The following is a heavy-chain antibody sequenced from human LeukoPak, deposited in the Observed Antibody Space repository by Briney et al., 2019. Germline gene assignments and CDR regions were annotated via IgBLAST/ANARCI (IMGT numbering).Heavy chain of an antibody. D-gene: IGHD2-2*01. V-gene: IGHV2-5*02. Sequence: SGPTLVNPTQTLTLTCTFSGFSLSTSGVAVGWIRQPPGKALEWLALIYWDDDKRYSPSLKSRLTITKDTSKNQVVLTMTNMDPVDTATYYCAHSHRDSTRSPRLFDYWGQGTLVTVSS. J-gene: IGHJ4*02. CDR3: AHSHRDSTRSPRLFDY. CDR2: IYWDDDK. CDR1: GFSLSTSGVA.